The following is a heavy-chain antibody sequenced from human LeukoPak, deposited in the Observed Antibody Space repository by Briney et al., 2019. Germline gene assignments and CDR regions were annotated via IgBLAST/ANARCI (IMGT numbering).Heavy chain of an antibody. CDR1: GGSFSGYY. Sequence: SETLSLTCAVYGGSFSGYYWSWIRQPPGKGLEWIGEINHSGSTNYNPSLKSRVTISVDTSKNQFSLKLSSVTAADTAVYYCARESTVSAFDIWGQGTMVTVSS. J-gene: IGHJ3*02. V-gene: IGHV4-34*01. CDR2: INHSGST. CDR3: ARESTVSAFDI. D-gene: IGHD4-17*01.